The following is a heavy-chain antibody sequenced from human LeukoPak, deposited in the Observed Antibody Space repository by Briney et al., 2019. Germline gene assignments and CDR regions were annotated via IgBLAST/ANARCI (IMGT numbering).Heavy chain of an antibody. J-gene: IGHJ4*02. CDR3: AKDKIRYSSSWIDY. CDR1: GFTFDDYA. Sequence: GGSLRLSCAASGFTFDDYAMHWVRQAPGKGLEWVSGISWNGGSIGYADSVKGRFTISRDNAKNSLYLQMNNLRAEDTALYYCAKDKIRYSSSWIDYWGQGTLVTVSS. D-gene: IGHD6-13*01. V-gene: IGHV3-9*01. CDR2: ISWNGGSI.